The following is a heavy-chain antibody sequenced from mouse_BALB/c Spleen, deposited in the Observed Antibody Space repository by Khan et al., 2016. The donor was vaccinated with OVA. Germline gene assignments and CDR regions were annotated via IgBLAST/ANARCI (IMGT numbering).Heavy chain of an antibody. V-gene: IGHV6-6*02. J-gene: IGHJ3*01. Sequence: EVKLEESGGGLVQPGGSMKLSCVASGFTFSNFWMNWVRQSPEKGLEWVAEIRLKSNNYATHYAESVKGRFTISRDDSKSSVYLQMHILRAEDTGIYCCTRPGGYYAWFAYWGQGTLVTVSA. CDR2: IRLKSNNYAT. D-gene: IGHD2-3*01. CDR3: TRPGGYYAWFAY. CDR1: GFTFSNFW.